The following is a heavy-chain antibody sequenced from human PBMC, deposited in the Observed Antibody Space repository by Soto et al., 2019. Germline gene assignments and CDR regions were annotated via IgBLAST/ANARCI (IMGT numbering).Heavy chain of an antibody. CDR2: INHSGST. Sequence: SETLSLTCTVSGGSISSYYWSWIRQPPGKGLEWIGEINHSGSTNYNPSLKSRVTISVDTSKNQFSLKLSSVTAADTAVYYCARGNIGIQDYYYYGMDVWGQGTTVTVSS. V-gene: IGHV4-34*01. CDR1: GGSISSYY. D-gene: IGHD5-18*01. J-gene: IGHJ6*02. CDR3: ARGNIGIQDYYYYGMDV.